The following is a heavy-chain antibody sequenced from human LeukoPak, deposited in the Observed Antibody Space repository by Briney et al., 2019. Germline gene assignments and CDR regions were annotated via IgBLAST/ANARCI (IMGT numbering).Heavy chain of an antibody. CDR1: GFTFSNYG. J-gene: IGHJ4*02. Sequence: GGTPRLSCAASGFTFSNYGMAWVRQGPGKGLEWVSAISGSGVNTYYADSVKGRFTISRDNSKNTLYLQMKSLRAEDTAVYYCAKDNTVNYEIFDYWGQGTLVTVSS. CDR2: ISGSGVNT. V-gene: IGHV3-23*01. CDR3: AKDNTVNYEIFDY. D-gene: IGHD4-17*01.